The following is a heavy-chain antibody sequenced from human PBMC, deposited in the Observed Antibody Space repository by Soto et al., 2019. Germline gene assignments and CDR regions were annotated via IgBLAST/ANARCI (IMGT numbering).Heavy chain of an antibody. D-gene: IGHD2-21*01. CDR2: MNPDGSGQ. J-gene: IGHJ5*02. CDR1: GFTFSDYW. CDR3: ARDLNHDCGP. V-gene: IGHV3-7*04. Sequence: EVHLVESGGGLVQPGGSLRLSSAASGFTFSDYWMTWVRQAPGRGLEGVANMNPDGSGQYYLDSVKGRFTISRDNAKNSLYLQMNSLRGEDTGVYYCARDLNHDCGPWGQGTQVMVSS.